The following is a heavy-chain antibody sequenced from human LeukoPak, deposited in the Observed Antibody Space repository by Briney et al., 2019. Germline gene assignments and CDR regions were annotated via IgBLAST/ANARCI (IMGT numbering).Heavy chain of an antibody. J-gene: IGHJ3*02. CDR3: ASAALDI. V-gene: IGHV3-7*01. Sequence: GGSLRLSCAPSGSSFTNQWMNWVRQAPGRGLEWVASIKGDGSVEHYVDSLKGRFTISRDNSKKSLYLQMSSLRVEDTALYYCASAALDIWGQGTLVTVSS. CDR2: IKGDGSVE. CDR1: GSSFTNQW.